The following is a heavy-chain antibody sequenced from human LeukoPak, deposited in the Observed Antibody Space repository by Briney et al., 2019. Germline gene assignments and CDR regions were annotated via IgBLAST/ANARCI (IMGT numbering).Heavy chain of an antibody. Sequence: PGGSLRLSCAASGFTFSDYYWSWIRQPPGKGLEWIGYIYYTGSTNHNPSLKSRVTISVDTSKNQFSLKLSSVTAADTAVYYCARVVYSGYDFRGAMDVWGKGTTVTVSS. CDR2: IYYTGST. D-gene: IGHD5-12*01. CDR1: GFTFSDYY. J-gene: IGHJ6*03. CDR3: ARVVYSGYDFRGAMDV. V-gene: IGHV4-59*01.